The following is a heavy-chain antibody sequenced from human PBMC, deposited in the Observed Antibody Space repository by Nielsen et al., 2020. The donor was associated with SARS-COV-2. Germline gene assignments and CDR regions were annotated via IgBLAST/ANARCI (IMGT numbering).Heavy chain of an antibody. Sequence: ICAVSGGSVSSNDWWTWVRQSPGKGLEWIGEVSRSGSIKYNPYLKSRVTLSMDKSKRQFSLRLTYVSAADTAVYFCARGDLVVVPSPILGLGPFFYYFYLDVWGKGTTVIVSS. D-gene: IGHD2-2*01. V-gene: IGHV4-4*01. J-gene: IGHJ6*03. CDR2: VSRSGSI. CDR1: GGSVSSNDW. CDR3: ARGDLVVVPSPILGLGPFFYYFYLDV.